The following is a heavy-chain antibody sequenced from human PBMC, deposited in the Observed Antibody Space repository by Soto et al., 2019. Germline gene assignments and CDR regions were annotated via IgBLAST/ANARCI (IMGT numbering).Heavy chain of an antibody. CDR2: VNHSGDT. J-gene: IGHJ3*02. CDR3: ARVQYNWNYGAFHI. CDR1: GGSFSGYY. V-gene: IGHV4-34*01. Sequence: SETLSLTCAVYGGSFSGYYWRWIRQPPGNRLEWIGEVNHSGDTNYNPSLKSRVTVSADTSKNQFSLNLRSVTAADTAVYYCARVQYNWNYGAFHIWGQGTMVTVS. D-gene: IGHD1-7*01.